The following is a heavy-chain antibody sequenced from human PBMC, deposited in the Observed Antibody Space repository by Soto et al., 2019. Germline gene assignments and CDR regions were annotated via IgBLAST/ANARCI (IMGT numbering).Heavy chain of an antibody. CDR3: GRGEKRALTNF. CDR2: VNPNTGDT. J-gene: IGHJ4*02. Sequence: QVQLVQSGAEVKTPGASVKVSCKASGYTFTHYDINWVRQATGQGLEWMGLVNPNTGDTAYARKFQGRVTMTSNTSITTAYMELSSLRSDDTAVYFCGRGEKRALTNFWGQGTLVTVSS. V-gene: IGHV1-8*01. CDR1: GYTFTHYD.